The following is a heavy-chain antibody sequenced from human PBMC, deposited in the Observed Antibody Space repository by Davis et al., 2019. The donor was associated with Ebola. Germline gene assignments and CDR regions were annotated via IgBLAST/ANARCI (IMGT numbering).Heavy chain of an antibody. CDR1: GYTFTSYG. CDR2: ISAYNGNT. V-gene: IGHV1-18*01. J-gene: IGHJ5*02. CDR3: ARDGEQLRFLEWSPNWFDP. D-gene: IGHD3-3*01. Sequence: ASVKVSCKASGYTFTSYGISWVRQAPGQGLEWMGWISAYNGNTNYAQKLQGRVTITADKSTSTAYMELSSLRSEDTAVYYCARDGEQLRFLEWSPNWFDPWGQGTLVTVSS.